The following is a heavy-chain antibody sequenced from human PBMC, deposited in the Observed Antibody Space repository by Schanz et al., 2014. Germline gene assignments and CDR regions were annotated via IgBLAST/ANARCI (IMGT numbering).Heavy chain of an antibody. CDR1: GFTFSTYG. CDR3: AKDQGNWNGGLGLDS. CDR2: ISYDGSTK. Sequence: QVQLVESGGGVVQPGRSLRLSCAASGFTFSTYGIHWVRQAPGKGLEWVAVISYDGSTKYYADSVKGRITISRDNSKNTLYLQMNSLRGEDTAVYYCAKDQGNWNGGLGLDSWGQGTLVTVSS. J-gene: IGHJ5*01. D-gene: IGHD1-20*01. V-gene: IGHV3-30*18.